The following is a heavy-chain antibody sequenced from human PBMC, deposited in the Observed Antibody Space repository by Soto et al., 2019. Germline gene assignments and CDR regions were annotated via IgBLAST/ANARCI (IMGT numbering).Heavy chain of an antibody. CDR3: ATTWRGYDFWSGYVY. CDR2: ISSDEKIK. Sequence: GGSLRLSCVASGFIFSNFGMHWVRQAPGKGLEWVAVISSDEKIKQYADSVRGRFAISRDNSKNTLYLQMNSLRAEDTAVYYCATTWRGYDFWSGYVYWGQGTLVTVSS. CDR1: GFIFSNFG. V-gene: IGHV3-33*01. D-gene: IGHD3-3*01. J-gene: IGHJ4*02.